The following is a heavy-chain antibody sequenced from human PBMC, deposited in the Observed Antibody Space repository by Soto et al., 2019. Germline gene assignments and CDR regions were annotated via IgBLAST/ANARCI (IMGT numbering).Heavy chain of an antibody. CDR2: IKSKTDGGTT. V-gene: IGHV3-15*07. CDR1: GFTFSNAW. CDR3: TTDPGRYDFWSGYGY. Sequence: PGGSLRLSCAASGFTFSNAWMNWVRQAPGKGLEWVGRIKSKTDGGTTDYAAPVKGRFTISRDDSKNTLYLQMNSLKTEDTAVYYCTTDPGRYDFWSGYGYWGQGTLVTVSS. D-gene: IGHD3-3*01. J-gene: IGHJ4*02.